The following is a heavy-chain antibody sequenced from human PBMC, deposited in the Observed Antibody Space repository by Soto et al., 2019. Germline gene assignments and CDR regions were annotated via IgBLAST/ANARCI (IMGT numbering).Heavy chain of an antibody. CDR2: IRGSAATP. CDR1: GFAFSDYA. J-gene: IGHJ4*02. Sequence: EVQLLDSGGGLVQPGGSLRLSCAASGFAFSDYAMNWVRQAPGKGLEWVSSIRGSAATPYYADAVKGRFTISRDNSRNMLFLQMNSLRAEDTAVYYCAKDRDYFDSWGQGTLVTVSS. CDR3: AKDRDYFDS. V-gene: IGHV3-23*01.